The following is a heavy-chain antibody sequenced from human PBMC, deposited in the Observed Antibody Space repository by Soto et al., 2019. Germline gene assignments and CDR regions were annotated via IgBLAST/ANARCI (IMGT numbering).Heavy chain of an antibody. V-gene: IGHV3-21*01. D-gene: IGHD6-13*01. Sequence: EVQLVESGGGLVKPGGSLRLSCAASGFTFSSYSMNWVRQAPGKGLEGVSSISSSSSYIYYADSVKGRFTISRDNAKNSLYLQMNSLRAEDTAVYYCARPYSSRWYESTLFDYCGQGTLVTVSS. CDR1: GFTFSSYS. J-gene: IGHJ4*02. CDR3: ARPYSSRWYESTLFDY. CDR2: ISSSSSYI.